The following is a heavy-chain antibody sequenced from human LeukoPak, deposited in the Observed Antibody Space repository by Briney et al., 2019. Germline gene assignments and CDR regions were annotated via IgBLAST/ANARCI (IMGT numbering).Heavy chain of an antibody. D-gene: IGHD3-22*01. CDR1: GGSFRGYY. J-gene: IGHJ6*03. CDR3: ARGSYYDSSGYYWGGNYYYYMDV. V-gene: IGHV4-34*01. CDR2: ITHSGST. Sequence: PSETLSLTSAVYGGSFRGYYWSWIRQPPGKGLEWIGEITHSGSTNYNPSLKSRVTISVDTSKNQFSLKLSSVAAAETAVYYCARGSYYDSSGYYWGGNYYYYMDVWGKGTTVTVSS.